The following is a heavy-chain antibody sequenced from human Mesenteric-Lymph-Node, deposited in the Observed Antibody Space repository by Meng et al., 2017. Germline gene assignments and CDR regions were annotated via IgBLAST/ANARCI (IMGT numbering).Heavy chain of an antibody. CDR3: ARVLGGNSPSYYYYGMDV. J-gene: IGHJ6*02. CDR2: ISAYNGNT. Sequence: ASVKVSCKASGYTFTSYGISWVRQAPGQGLEWMGWISAYNGNTNYAQKLQGRVTMTTDTSTSTAYMELRSLRSGDTAVYYCARVLGGNSPSYYYYGMDVWGQGTTVTVSS. D-gene: IGHD4-23*01. CDR1: GYTFTSYG. V-gene: IGHV1-18*01.